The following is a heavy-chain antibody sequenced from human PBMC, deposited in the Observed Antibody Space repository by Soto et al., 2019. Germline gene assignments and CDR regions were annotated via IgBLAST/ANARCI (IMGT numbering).Heavy chain of an antibody. J-gene: IGHJ6*02. CDR1: GYTFTNYY. Sequence: QVQLVQSGAEVKKPGASVKVSCKASGYTFTNYYMHWVRQAPGQGLEWMGIINPSGGSTSYAQKFRGRCTMTSDTSTSPVYMELSSLRSDDTAVFFCARDTPSVNLIYSYYSGMDVWSQWTTVTVTS. CDR3: ARDTPSVNLIYSYYSGMDV. V-gene: IGHV1-46*01. CDR2: INPSGGST.